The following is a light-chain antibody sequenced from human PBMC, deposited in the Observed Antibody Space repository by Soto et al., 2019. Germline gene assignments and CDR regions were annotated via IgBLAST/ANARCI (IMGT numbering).Light chain of an antibody. J-gene: IGKJ2*01. CDR1: QSVLYSSNNKNY. CDR3: HQYFITPHT. Sequence: DVVMTQSPDSLAVSLGERATINCKSSQSVLYSSNNKNYLAWYQQKPGQPPKLLIYWASTRESGVPDRFSGSGSETDFTLTISSLQAEDVAVYFCHQYFITPHTFGQGTNLEI. CDR2: WAS. V-gene: IGKV4-1*01.